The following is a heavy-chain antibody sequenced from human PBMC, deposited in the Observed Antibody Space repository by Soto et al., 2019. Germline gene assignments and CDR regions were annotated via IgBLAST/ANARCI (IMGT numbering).Heavy chain of an antibody. J-gene: IGHJ4*02. V-gene: IGHV3-33*01. CDR2: IWYDGSNK. Sequence: PGGSLRLSCAASGFTFSSYGMHWVRQAPGKGLEWVAVIWYDGSNKYYADSVKGRFTISRDNSKNTLYLQMNSLRAEDTAVYYCARLKGRPGSRYFDYWGQGTLVTVSS. CDR1: GFTFSSYG. CDR3: ARLKGRPGSRYFDY.